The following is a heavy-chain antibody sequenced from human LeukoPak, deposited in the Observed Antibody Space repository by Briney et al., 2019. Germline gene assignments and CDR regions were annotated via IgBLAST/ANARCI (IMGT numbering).Heavy chain of an antibody. Sequence: ASVKVSCKASGYTFTSYGISWVRQAPGQGLEWMGWISAYNGNTNYAQKLQGRVTMTTDTSTSTAYMELRSLRSDDTAVYYCARVAETIGGNYYYYMDVWGKGTTVTISS. J-gene: IGHJ6*03. CDR3: ARVAETIGGNYYYYMDV. CDR1: GYTFTSYG. D-gene: IGHD3-3*01. V-gene: IGHV1-18*01. CDR2: ISAYNGNT.